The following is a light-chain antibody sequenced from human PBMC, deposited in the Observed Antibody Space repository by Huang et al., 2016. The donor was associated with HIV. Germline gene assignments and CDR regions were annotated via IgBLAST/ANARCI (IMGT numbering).Light chain of an antibody. CDR3: QQFDNFLLT. CDR1: QDISSA. CDR2: DAS. V-gene: IGKV1D-13*01. Sequence: AIQLTQSPSSLSASVGDRVTITCRASQDISSALAWYQQKPGKAPKLLIYDASTLESGVPSRFSGSGSGTDFTLTISILQPEDFATYYCQQFDNFLLTFGGGTKVEIE. J-gene: IGKJ4*01.